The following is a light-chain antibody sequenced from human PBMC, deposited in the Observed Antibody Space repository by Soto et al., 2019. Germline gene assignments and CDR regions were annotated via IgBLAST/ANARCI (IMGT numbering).Light chain of an antibody. Sequence: EMVLTQSPGTLSLSPGEGATLSCRASQSVSSDYLAWFQQKPGQSPRLLIYGASSRATGIPDRFSGSGSETDFTLTISRLEPEDFAVYYCQQYGSSPFTFGGGTKVDIK. CDR2: GAS. J-gene: IGKJ4*01. CDR1: QSVSSDY. CDR3: QQYGSSPFT. V-gene: IGKV3-20*01.